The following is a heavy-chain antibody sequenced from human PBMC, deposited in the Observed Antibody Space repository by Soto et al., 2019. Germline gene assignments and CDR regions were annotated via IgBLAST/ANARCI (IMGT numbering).Heavy chain of an antibody. J-gene: IGHJ6*02. Sequence: ASVKVFCKASGGTFSSYAISWVRQAPGQGLEWMGGIIPIFGTANYAQKFQGRVTITADESTSTAYMELSSLRSEDTAVYYCARDSGYSSSPDTYYYYGMDVWGQGTTVTVSS. V-gene: IGHV1-69*13. CDR2: IIPIFGTA. D-gene: IGHD6-6*01. CDR1: GGTFSSYA. CDR3: ARDSGYSSSPDTYYYYGMDV.